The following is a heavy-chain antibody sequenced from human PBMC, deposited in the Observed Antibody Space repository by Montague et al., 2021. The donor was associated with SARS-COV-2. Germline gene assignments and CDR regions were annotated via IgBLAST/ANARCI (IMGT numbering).Heavy chain of an antibody. V-gene: IGHV4-39*01. CDR3: ARHLRPGATEGYYYGMDV. Sequence: SETLSLTCTVSGDFITSTVSYWVWVRQSPGKGLEWIGNMYYTGTTYHNPSLTSRVTISVDTSKNQFFLRLDSVTAADTALYYCARHLRPGATEGYYYGMDVWGRGTAVTVSS. D-gene: IGHD1-26*01. J-gene: IGHJ6*02. CDR2: MYYTGTT. CDR1: GDFITSTVSY.